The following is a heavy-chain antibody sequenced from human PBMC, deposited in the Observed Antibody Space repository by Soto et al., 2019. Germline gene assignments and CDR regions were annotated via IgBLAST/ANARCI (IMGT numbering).Heavy chain of an antibody. CDR1: GRTFSRAD. CDR3: ATHSWDH. V-gene: IGHV3-23*01. CDR2: ISGSGGDI. Sequence: EVQLSESGGGLVQPGGSLRLSCAASGRTFSRADLSWVRQAPGKGLEWVSAISGSGGDIHYADSVKGRFTVSRDNPKNTLFLQMSSLRVEDTAIYYCATHSWDHWGQGTLVTVSS. J-gene: IGHJ4*02.